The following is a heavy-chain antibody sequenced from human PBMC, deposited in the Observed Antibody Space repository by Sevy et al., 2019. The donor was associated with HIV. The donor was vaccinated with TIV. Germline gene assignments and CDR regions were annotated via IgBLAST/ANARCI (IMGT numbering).Heavy chain of an antibody. Sequence: GGSLRLSCAASGFTFSSYAMHWVRQAPGKGLEWVAVISYDGSNKYYADSVKGRFTISRDNSKSTLYLQMNSLRAEDTAVYYCASASLNQDIVVVPAATFYGMDVWGQGTTVTVSS. CDR2: ISYDGSNK. J-gene: IGHJ6*02. CDR1: GFTFSSYA. CDR3: ASASLNQDIVVVPAATFYGMDV. D-gene: IGHD2-2*01. V-gene: IGHV3-30-3*01.